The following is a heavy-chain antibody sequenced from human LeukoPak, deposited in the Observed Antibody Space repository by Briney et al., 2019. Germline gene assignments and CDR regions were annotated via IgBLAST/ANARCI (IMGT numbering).Heavy chain of an antibody. CDR2: IYYSGST. Sequence: PSETLSLTCTVSGGSISSYYWSWIRQPPGKGLEWIGYIYYSGSTNYNPSLKSRVTISVDTSKNQFSLKLSSVTAADTAVYYCARDENSSSWSEHAFDIWGQGTMVTVSS. D-gene: IGHD6-13*01. V-gene: IGHV4-59*12. J-gene: IGHJ3*02. CDR1: GGSISSYY. CDR3: ARDENSSSWSEHAFDI.